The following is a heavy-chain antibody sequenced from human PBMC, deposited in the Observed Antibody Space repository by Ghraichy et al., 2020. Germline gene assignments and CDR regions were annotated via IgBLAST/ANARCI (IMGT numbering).Heavy chain of an antibody. Sequence: GGSLRLSCAASGFTFSSYAMSWVRQAPGKGMEWVSAISGSGGSTYYADSVKGRFTISRDNSKNTLYLQMNSLRAEDTAVYYCAKEGGGGYDFWSGYARYYFDYWGQGTLVTVSS. J-gene: IGHJ4*02. D-gene: IGHD3-3*01. CDR1: GFTFSSYA. V-gene: IGHV3-23*01. CDR3: AKEGGGGYDFWSGYARYYFDY. CDR2: ISGSGGST.